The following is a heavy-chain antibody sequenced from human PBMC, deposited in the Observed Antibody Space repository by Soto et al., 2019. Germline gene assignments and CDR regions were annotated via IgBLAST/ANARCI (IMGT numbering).Heavy chain of an antibody. V-gene: IGHV1-18*01. J-gene: IGHJ6*02. D-gene: IGHD3-10*01. CDR1: GYTFSSYG. Sequence: QAQLVQSGAEVKKPGASVKVSCKASGYTFSSYGITWVRQAPGQGLEWMAWISGYNGNTKYAQNLQGRVTMTTDTSTNTAYMELRSLRSDDTAVYYCARDDFVVRGVYYYYGMDVWGQGTTVTVSS. CDR3: ARDDFVVRGVYYYYGMDV. CDR2: ISGYNGNT.